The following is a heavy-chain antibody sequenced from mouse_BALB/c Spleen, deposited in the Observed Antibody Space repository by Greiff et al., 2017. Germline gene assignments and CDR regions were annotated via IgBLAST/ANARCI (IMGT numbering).Heavy chain of an antibody. J-gene: IGHJ4*01. D-gene: IGHD1-1*01. V-gene: IGHV5-17*02. CDR1: GFTFSSFG. CDR2: ISSGSSTI. CDR3: ARRLLQDYYAMDY. Sequence: EVQLQESGGGLVQPGGSRKLSCAASGFTFSSFGMHWVRQAPEKGLEWVAYISSGSSTIYYADTVKGRFTISRDNPKNTLFLQMTSLRSEDTAMYYCARRLLQDYYAMDYWGQGTSVTVSS.